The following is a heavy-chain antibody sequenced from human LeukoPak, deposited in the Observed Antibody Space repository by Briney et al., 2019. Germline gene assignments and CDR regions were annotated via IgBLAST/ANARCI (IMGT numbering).Heavy chain of an antibody. V-gene: IGHV3-30*18. CDR3: AKGVIAVAGTSGFDY. Sequence: HPGRSLRLSCAASGFTFSSYGMHWVRQAPGKGLEWVAVISYDGSNKYYADSVKGRFTISRDNSKNTLYLQMNSLRAEDTAVYYCAKGVIAVAGTSGFDYWGQGTLVTVSS. CDR1: GFTFSSYG. J-gene: IGHJ4*02. D-gene: IGHD6-19*01. CDR2: ISYDGSNK.